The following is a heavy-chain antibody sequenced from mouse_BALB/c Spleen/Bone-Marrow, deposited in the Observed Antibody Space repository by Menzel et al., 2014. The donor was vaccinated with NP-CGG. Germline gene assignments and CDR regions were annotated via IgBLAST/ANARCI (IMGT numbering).Heavy chain of an antibody. V-gene: IGHV1-37*01. CDR1: GYSFTGYF. J-gene: IGHJ2*01. CDR3: GVPYSYGGSDFDY. CDR2: INPHNGDT. D-gene: IGHD1-1*01. Sequence: VQLQQSGPELVKPGASVKISCKASGYSFTGYFMNWVKQSHGKSLEWIGRINPHNGDTFNNQKFKGKATLTVDKSSSTAHMELLSLTSEDSAVYYCGVPYSYGGSDFDYWGQGTTLTVSS.